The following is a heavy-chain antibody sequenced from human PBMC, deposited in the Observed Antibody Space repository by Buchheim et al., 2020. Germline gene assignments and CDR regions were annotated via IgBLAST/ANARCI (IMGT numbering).Heavy chain of an antibody. CDR2: IYYSGST. Sequence: QVQLQESGPGLVKPSETLSLTCTVSGGSVSSGSYYWSWIRQPSGKGLEWIGYIYYSGSTNYNPSLKSRVTISVATSKNQFSLKLSSVTAADTAVYYCAREAAPYSYGYQGAFDIWGQGT. V-gene: IGHV4-61*01. CDR3: AREAAPYSYGYQGAFDI. J-gene: IGHJ3*02. CDR1: GGSVSSGSYY. D-gene: IGHD5-18*01.